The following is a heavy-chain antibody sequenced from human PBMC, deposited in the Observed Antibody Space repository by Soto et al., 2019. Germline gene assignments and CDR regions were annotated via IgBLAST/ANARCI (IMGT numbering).Heavy chain of an antibody. Sequence: GGSLRLSCAASGFTFSSYAMSWVRQAPGKGLEWVSAISGSGGSTYYADSVKGRFTISRDNSKNTLYLQMNSLRAEDTAVYYCANSYDILTGYYLDYWGLGTLVTVSS. J-gene: IGHJ4*02. CDR2: ISGSGGST. CDR3: ANSYDILTGYYLDY. D-gene: IGHD3-9*01. CDR1: GFTFSSYA. V-gene: IGHV3-23*01.